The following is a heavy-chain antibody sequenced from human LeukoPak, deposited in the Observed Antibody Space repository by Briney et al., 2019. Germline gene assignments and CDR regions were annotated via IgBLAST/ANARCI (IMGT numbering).Heavy chain of an antibody. Sequence: GGSLRLSCAASGFTFSSYGMHWVRQAPGKGLEWVAVIWDDGSIKYYADSVKGRFTISRDNSKNTLYLQMNSLRAEDTAVYYCARDRLTSRVRGVVIGGYFDYWGQGTLVTVSS. CDR3: ARDRLTSRVRGVVIGGYFDY. D-gene: IGHD3-10*01. V-gene: IGHV3-33*01. CDR1: GFTFSSYG. J-gene: IGHJ4*02. CDR2: IWDDGSIK.